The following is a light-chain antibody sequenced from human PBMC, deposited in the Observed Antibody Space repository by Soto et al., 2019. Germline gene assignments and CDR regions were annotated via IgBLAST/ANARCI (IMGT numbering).Light chain of an antibody. J-gene: IGKJ4*01. V-gene: IGKV3-20*01. CDR2: GAS. Sequence: EIVLTQSPGTLSLSPGDRATLSCRASQSLSRSSLAWYQQKPGQAPRLLIYGASSRATGIPDRFSGSGSGTDFTLTISSLEAEDVAFYWCQQYFDVPFTFGGGTKGDIK. CDR3: QQYFDVPFT. CDR1: QSLSRSS.